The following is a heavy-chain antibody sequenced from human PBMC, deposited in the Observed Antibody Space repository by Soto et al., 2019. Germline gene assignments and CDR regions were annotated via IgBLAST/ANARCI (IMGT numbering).Heavy chain of an antibody. J-gene: IGHJ4*02. CDR3: TRDRPPLPCSGGSCHSDY. CDR1: GFTFGDYA. V-gene: IGHV3-49*03. Sequence: GGSLRLSCTASGFTFGDYAMSWFRQAPGKGLEWVGFIRSKAYGGTTEYAASVKGRFTISRDDSKSIAYLQMNSLKTEDTAVYYCTRDRPPLPCSGGSCHSDYWGQGTLVTVSS. CDR2: IRSKAYGGTT. D-gene: IGHD2-15*01.